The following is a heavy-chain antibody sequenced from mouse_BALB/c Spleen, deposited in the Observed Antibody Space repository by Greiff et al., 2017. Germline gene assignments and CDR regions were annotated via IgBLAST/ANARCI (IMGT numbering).Heavy chain of an antibody. V-gene: IGHV1-4*02. CDR3: ARSGYGNFFAY. D-gene: IGHD2-1*01. J-gene: IGHJ3*01. CDR1: GYTFTSYT. Sequence: VQLQQSAAELARPGASVKMSCTASGYTFTSYTMHWVKQRPGQGLEWIGYINPSSGYTEYNQKFKDKTTLTADKSSSTAYMQLSSLTSEDSAVYYCARSGYGNFFAYWGQGTLVTVSA. CDR2: INPSSGYT.